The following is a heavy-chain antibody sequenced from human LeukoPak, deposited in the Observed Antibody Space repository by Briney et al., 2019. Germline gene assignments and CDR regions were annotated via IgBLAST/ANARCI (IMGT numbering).Heavy chain of an antibody. J-gene: IGHJ4*02. CDR1: GGSVSSGSYY. V-gene: IGHV4-61*01. D-gene: IGHD3-9*01. CDR3: ARGSRYDILTGYPDYFDY. Sequence: PSETLSLTCSVSGGSVSSGSYYWSWIRQPPGKGLEWIGYSSYSGSTSYNPSLKSRVTIAVDTSKNQFSLRLSSVTAADTAVYYCARGSRYDILTGYPDYFDYWGQGTLVTVSS. CDR2: SSYSGST.